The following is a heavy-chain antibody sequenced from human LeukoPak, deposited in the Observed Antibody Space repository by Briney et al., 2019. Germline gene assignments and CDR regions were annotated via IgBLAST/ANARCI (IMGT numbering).Heavy chain of an antibody. D-gene: IGHD1-26*01. CDR2: ISRSGSTI. CDR1: GFTFSDYY. Sequence: GGSLRLSCAASGFTFSDYYMSWIRQAPGKGLEWVSYISRSGSTIYYADSVKGRFTISRDNAKNSLYLQMNSLRAEDTAVYYCARCISGSYSLYYYYYMDVWGKGTTVTVSS. J-gene: IGHJ6*03. CDR3: ARCISGSYSLYYYYYMDV. V-gene: IGHV3-11*01.